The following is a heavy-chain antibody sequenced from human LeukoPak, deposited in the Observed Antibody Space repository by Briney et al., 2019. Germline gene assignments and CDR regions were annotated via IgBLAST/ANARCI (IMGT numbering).Heavy chain of an antibody. D-gene: IGHD6-13*01. CDR2: ISYSGSNI. J-gene: IGHJ4*02. Sequence: GGSLRLSCAASGFTFSDFYMSWVRQAPGKGLEWVSYISYSGSNIYYADSVKGRFTISRDNAKNSLFLQMNSLRAEDTAVYYCAKGSSSWYQTTYFDYWGQGTLVTVSS. CDR3: AKGSSSWYQTTYFDY. V-gene: IGHV3-11*01. CDR1: GFTFSDFY.